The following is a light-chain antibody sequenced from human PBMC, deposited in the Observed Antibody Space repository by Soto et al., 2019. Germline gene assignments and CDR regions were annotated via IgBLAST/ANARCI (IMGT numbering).Light chain of an antibody. J-gene: IGKJ2*04. CDR2: GAS. V-gene: IGKV3-15*01. Sequence: IVVTKSPASLSVPPGGKATLSCRASQSGSSNFAWYLQKPGQAPRLRIYGASTRATAVPARFTASGSGTEFTLTICFLQSDDGSGYYSTVSASRPRSYAQGTKVDI. CDR3: TVSASRPRS. CDR1: QSGSSN.